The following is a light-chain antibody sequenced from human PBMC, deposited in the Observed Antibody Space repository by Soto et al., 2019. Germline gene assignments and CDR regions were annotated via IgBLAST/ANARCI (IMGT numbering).Light chain of an antibody. CDR1: SSNIGTNT. CDR3: AAWDVSLVV. CDR2: SDN. Sequence: QSVLTQPPSASGTPGQRVTISCSGSSSNIGTNTVIWYQQLPGAAPRLLIYSDNQRPSGVPDRFSGSKSGTSASLAISGLQSEDEADYYCAAWDVSLVVFGGGTSSPS. J-gene: IGLJ2*01. V-gene: IGLV1-44*01.